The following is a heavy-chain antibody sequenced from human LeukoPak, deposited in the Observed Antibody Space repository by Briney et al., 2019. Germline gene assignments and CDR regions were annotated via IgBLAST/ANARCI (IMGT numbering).Heavy chain of an antibody. J-gene: IGHJ4*02. Sequence: SETLSLTCTVSGGSISSSSYYWSWIRQPAGKGLEWIGRIYTSGSTNYNPSLKSRVTISVDTSKNQFSLKLSSVTAADTAVYYCARSPLDIAAAGKRDYWGQGTLVTVSS. CDR2: IYTSGST. CDR1: GGSISSSSYY. V-gene: IGHV4-61*02. CDR3: ARSPLDIAAAGKRDY. D-gene: IGHD6-13*01.